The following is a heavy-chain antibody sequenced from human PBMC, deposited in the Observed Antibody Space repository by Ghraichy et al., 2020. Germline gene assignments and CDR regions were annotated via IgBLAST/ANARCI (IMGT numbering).Heavy chain of an antibody. D-gene: IGHD3-3*01. CDR3: ARDRSGFLEWSPIGYYMDV. J-gene: IGHJ6*03. CDR1: GYTFTGYY. CDR2: INPNSGGT. V-gene: IGHV1-2*06. Sequence: ASVKVSCKASGYTFTGYYMHWVRQAPGQGLEWMGRINPNSGGTNYAQKFQGRVTMTRDTSISTAYMELSRLRSDDTAVYYCARDRSGFLEWSPIGYYMDVWGKGTTVTVSS.